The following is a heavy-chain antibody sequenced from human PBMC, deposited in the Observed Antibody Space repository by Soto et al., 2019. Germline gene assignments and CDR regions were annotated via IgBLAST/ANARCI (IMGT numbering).Heavy chain of an antibody. D-gene: IGHD2-2*01. J-gene: IGHJ3*02. CDR2: ISAYNGNT. V-gene: IGHV1-18*01. Sequence: ASVKVSCKASGYTFTSYGISWVRQAPGQGLEWMGWISAYNGNTNYAQKLQGRVTMTTDTSTSTAYMELRSLRSDDTAVYYCARDLEAYCSSPSCYDDAFDIWGQGTMVTVSS. CDR1: GYTFTSYG. CDR3: ARDLEAYCSSPSCYDDAFDI.